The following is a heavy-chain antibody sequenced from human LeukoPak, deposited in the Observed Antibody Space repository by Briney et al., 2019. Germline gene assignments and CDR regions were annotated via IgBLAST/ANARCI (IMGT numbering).Heavy chain of an antibody. CDR1: GGSISSFF. V-gene: IGHV4-59*01. CDR2: MHYSGDT. CDR3: AGDLELERNRWNYFES. Sequence: KPSETLSLTCTVSGGSISSFFWSWIRQPPGKGLEWIGSMHYSGDTKYNPSLKSRVSLSIDTSKQQFSLRLSSVTAADTAVYYCAGDLELERNRWNYFESWGQGTLVTVSS. J-gene: IGHJ4*02. D-gene: IGHD1-1*01.